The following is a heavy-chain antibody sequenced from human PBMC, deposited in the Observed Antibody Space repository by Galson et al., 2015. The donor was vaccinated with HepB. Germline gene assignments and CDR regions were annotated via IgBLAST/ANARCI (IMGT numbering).Heavy chain of an antibody. J-gene: IGHJ4*02. V-gene: IGHV3-33*01. Sequence: SLRLSCAASGFTFSTYGMHWVRQAPGKGLEWVALIWYDGSNKYYADSVKGRFTISRDNSKNTLYLQMNSLRAEDTAVYYCARDSGMVRGVDYWGQGTLVTVSS. D-gene: IGHD3-10*01. CDR1: GFTFSTYG. CDR2: IWYDGSNK. CDR3: ARDSGMVRGVDY.